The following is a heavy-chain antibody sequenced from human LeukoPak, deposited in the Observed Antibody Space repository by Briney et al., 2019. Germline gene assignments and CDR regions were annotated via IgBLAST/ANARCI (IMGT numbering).Heavy chain of an antibody. D-gene: IGHD3/OR15-3a*01. V-gene: IGHV4-39*01. CDR3: ARQTGSGLFTLP. CDR1: GVSISSSNSY. J-gene: IGHJ4*02. CDR2: IYYTGNT. Sequence: SETLSLTCTVSGVSISSSNSYWGWIRQPPGKGLEWIGSIYYTGNTYYNASLKSRVTISIDTSKNQISLRLTSVTATDTAMYFCARQTGSGLFTLPGGQGTLVTVSS.